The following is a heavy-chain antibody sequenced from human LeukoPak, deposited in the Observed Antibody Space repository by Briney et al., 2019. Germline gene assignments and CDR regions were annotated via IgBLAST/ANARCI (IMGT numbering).Heavy chain of an antibody. CDR1: GFTFDDYC. CDR2: INWNGGST. Sequence: PGGSLTLSCAASGFTFDDYCMSWVRHAPGKGLEWVCGINWNGGSTGYADSVKGRFTISRDNAKNSVYLQMNSLRAEDTALYYCARDGYYYDSSGYYAAPSVGFYYYYYMDVWGKGTTVTVSS. D-gene: IGHD3-22*01. J-gene: IGHJ6*03. V-gene: IGHV3-20*04. CDR3: ARDGYYYDSSGYYAAPSVGFYYYYYMDV.